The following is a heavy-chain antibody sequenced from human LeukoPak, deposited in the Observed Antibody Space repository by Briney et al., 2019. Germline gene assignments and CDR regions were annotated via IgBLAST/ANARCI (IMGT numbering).Heavy chain of an antibody. V-gene: IGHV4-4*02. CDR3: ARRVGYYGSGAYYGMDV. J-gene: IGHJ6*02. Sequence: SETLSLTCAVSGGSISSSSWWSWVRQPPGRGLEWIGQIYHSGSTNYNPSLKSRVTISLDKSSNQFSLKLSSVTAADTAVYYCARRVGYYGSGAYYGMDVWGQGTTVTVSS. CDR1: GGSISSSSW. CDR2: IYHSGST. D-gene: IGHD3-10*01.